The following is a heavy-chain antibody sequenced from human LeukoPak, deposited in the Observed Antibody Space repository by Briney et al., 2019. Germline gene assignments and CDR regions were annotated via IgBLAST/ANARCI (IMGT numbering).Heavy chain of an antibody. V-gene: IGHV3-53*01. CDR2: IYSGGNT. Sequence: GGSPRLSCAVSGYIVSRHYMSWVRQPPGKGLEWVSVIYSGGNTYYADSVKGRFTISRDISKNTLYLQMNSLRAEDTAVYYCARHDWFDSWGQGTLVTVSS. J-gene: IGHJ5*01. CDR1: GYIVSRHY. CDR3: ARHDWFDS.